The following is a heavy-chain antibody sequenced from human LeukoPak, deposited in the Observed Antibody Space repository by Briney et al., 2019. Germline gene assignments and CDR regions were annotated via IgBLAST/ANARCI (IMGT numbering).Heavy chain of an antibody. D-gene: IGHD1-26*01. CDR2: IIPIFGTA. J-gene: IGHJ6*03. V-gene: IGHV1-69*05. Sequence: ASVKVSCKASGGTFSSYAISWVRQAPGQGLEWMGGIIPIFGTANYAQKFQGRVTITTDESTSTAYMELSSLRSEDTAVYYCARGDLVGATIHYYYYMDVWGKGTTVTVSS. CDR3: ARGDLVGATIHYYYYMDV. CDR1: GGTFSSYA.